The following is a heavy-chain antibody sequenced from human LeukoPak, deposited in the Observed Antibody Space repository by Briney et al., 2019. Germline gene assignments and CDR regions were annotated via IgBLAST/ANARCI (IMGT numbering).Heavy chain of an antibody. CDR1: GFTFSNDW. CDR3: ARGRGGSYHY. V-gene: IGHV3-74*01. Sequence: GGSLRPSSAASGFTFSNDWMHWVRQAPGKGLVWVSRINTDGSTTTYADSVKGRFTISRDNAKNTLYLQMNSLRVEDTAVYYCARGRGGSYHYWGQGTLVTVSS. CDR2: INTDGSTT. D-gene: IGHD1-26*01. J-gene: IGHJ4*02.